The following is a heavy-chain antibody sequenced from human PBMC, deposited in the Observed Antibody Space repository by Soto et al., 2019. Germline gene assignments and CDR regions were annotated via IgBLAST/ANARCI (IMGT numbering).Heavy chain of an antibody. D-gene: IGHD5-18*01. CDR3: AREPLTAMVTFYYYYGMDV. J-gene: IGHJ6*02. Sequence: XSCAASGFTCSTYGMRWVRQAPGKGLEWVSAISGSGGSTYYADSVKGRFTISRDNSKNTLYLQMNSLRAEDTAVYYCAREPLTAMVTFYYYYGMDVWGQGTTVTVSS. V-gene: IGHV3-23*01. CDR1: GFTCSTYG. CDR2: ISGSGGST.